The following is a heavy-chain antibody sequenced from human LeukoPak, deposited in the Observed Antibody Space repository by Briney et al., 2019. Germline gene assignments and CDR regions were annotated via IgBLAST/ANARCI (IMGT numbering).Heavy chain of an antibody. J-gene: IGHJ4*02. CDR1: GYTFTDYY. CDR3: ARGGSSGRSNY. V-gene: IGHV1-2*06. CDR2: INPNIGGT. D-gene: IGHD6-19*01. Sequence: ASVPVSCKASGYTFTDYYIHWVRQAPAQGLEWMGRINPNIGGTNYAQKFQGRVTMTRDTSITTAYMEVRRLRSDDTAVYYCARGGSSGRSNYWGQGTLVTVSS.